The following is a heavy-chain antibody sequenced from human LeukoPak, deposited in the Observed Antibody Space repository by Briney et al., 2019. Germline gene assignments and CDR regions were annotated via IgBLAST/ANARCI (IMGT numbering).Heavy chain of an antibody. V-gene: IGHV4-39*01. CDR1: GCSISSSSYY. CDR3: ARVLGRGGYAYFDY. J-gene: IGHJ4*02. D-gene: IGHD5-12*01. Sequence: PSETLSLTCTVSGCSISSSSYYWGWIRQPPGKGLVWIGRIYYSGSTYYYASLKSRVTISVDTSKSQFSLKLSSVTAADTAVYYCARVLGRGGYAYFDYWGQGTLVTVSS. CDR2: IYYSGST.